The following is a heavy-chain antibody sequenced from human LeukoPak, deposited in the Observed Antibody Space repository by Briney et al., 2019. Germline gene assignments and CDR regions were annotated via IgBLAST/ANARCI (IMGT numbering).Heavy chain of an antibody. Sequence: ASVKVSCKAFGYTLTKFSMNWVRQAPGQGLEWIGWINTDTRSPTYAQDFKGRFVFSVDSSASTAYLQISNLNVEDTAVYYCAREVLRFDSWGQGTLVTVSS. CDR1: GYTLTKFS. CDR3: AREVLRFDS. CDR2: INTDTRSP. V-gene: IGHV7-4-1*02. J-gene: IGHJ4*02. D-gene: IGHD5/OR15-5a*01.